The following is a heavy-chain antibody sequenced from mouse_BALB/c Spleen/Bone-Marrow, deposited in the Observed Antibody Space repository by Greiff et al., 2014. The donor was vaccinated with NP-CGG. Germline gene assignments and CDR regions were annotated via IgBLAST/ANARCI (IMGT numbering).Heavy chain of an antibody. CDR3: ARDLDEAYYFDY. CDR1: GYTFTSYW. J-gene: IGHJ2*01. Sequence: QVQLQQSGAELVKPGASVKLSCKASGYTFTSYWMHWVKQRPGQGLEWIGEINPSNGSTNYNEKFKSKATLTVDKSSSTAYMQLSSLTSEDSAVYYGARDLDEAYYFDYWGQGTTLTVSS. D-gene: IGHD3-2*02. CDR2: INPSNGST. V-gene: IGHV1S81*02.